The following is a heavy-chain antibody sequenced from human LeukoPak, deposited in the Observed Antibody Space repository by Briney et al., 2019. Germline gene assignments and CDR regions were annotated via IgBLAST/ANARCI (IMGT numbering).Heavy chain of an antibody. Sequence: GGSLRLSCAASGFTFSTYSMNWVRQAPGKGLEWVSSISTSSTYIYYADSVKGRFTISRDNAKNSLYLQMNSLRAEDTAVYYCARHEPVITLSSYYYGMDVWGPGSTVTVSS. J-gene: IGHJ6*02. CDR1: GFTFSTYS. CDR3: ARHEPVITLSSYYYGMDV. CDR2: ISTSSTYI. D-gene: IGHD1-14*01. V-gene: IGHV3-21*01.